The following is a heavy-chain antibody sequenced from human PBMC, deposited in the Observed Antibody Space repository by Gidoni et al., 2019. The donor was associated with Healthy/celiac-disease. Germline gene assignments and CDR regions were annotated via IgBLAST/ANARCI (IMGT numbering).Heavy chain of an antibody. D-gene: IGHD2-15*01. CDR1: GYTFTGYH. V-gene: IGHV1-2*02. CDR3: ARDLHCSGGSCPYYYYYYGMDV. J-gene: IGHJ6*02. Sequence: QVQLVQSGAEVKQPGASVKVSCKASGYTFTGYHMHWVRQAPGQGLEWMGWINPNSGGTNYAQKFQGRVTMTRDTSISTAYMELSRLRSDDTAVYYCARDLHCSGGSCPYYYYYYGMDVWGQGTTVTVSS. CDR2: INPNSGGT.